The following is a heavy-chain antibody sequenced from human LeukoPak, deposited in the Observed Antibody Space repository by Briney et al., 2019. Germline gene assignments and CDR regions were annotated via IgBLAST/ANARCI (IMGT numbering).Heavy chain of an antibody. CDR2: IYPGDSDT. V-gene: IGHV5-51*01. D-gene: IGHD6-13*01. CDR1: GYSFTSYW. CDR3: ARPGGAAAGPEYYFDY. Sequence: GESLKISCKGSGYSFTSYWIGWVRQMPGKGLEWMGIIYPGDSDTRYSPSFQGQVTISADKPISTAYLQWSSLKASDTAMYYCARPGGAAAGPEYYFDYWGQGTLVTVSS. J-gene: IGHJ4*02.